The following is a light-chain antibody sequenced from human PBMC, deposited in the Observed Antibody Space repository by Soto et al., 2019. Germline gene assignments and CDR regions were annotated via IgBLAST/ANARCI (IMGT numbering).Light chain of an antibody. V-gene: IGKV1-5*03. CDR1: QSISKW. CDR2: KAT. Sequence: DIQMTQSPSTLSASVGDRVTITCRASQSISKWLAWYQQKPGKVPNLLISKATTLQSGVPSRSSGSGSGTEFTLPISSLQPDDFAAYYCQQYNSNSLWTFGQGTKVEIK. J-gene: IGKJ1*01. CDR3: QQYNSNSLWT.